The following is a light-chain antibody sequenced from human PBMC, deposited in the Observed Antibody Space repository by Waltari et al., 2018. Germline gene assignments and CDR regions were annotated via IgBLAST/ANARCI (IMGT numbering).Light chain of an antibody. Sequence: QSVLTQPPSASGTPGQRVTISCSGSSSNIGSNYVYWYQQLPGTAPKLLIYKNNQRPSGVPDRVSGSKSGTSASLAIRGLRSEDEADYYCAAWDDSLSGLVFGGGTKLTVL. J-gene: IGLJ2*01. CDR2: KNN. CDR3: AAWDDSLSGLV. V-gene: IGLV1-47*01. CDR1: SSNIGSNY.